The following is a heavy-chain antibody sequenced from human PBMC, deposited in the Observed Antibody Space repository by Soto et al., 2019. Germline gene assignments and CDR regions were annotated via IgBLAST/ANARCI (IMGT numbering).Heavy chain of an antibody. CDR2: ISVSGNSI. D-gene: IGHD2-2*01. CDR1: GCTFSTYE. J-gene: IGHJ4*02. Sequence: PGGSLRLSCAASGCTFSTYEFNWVRQAPGRGLEWISYISVSGNSIKYAESVKGRFTISRDNADNSLHLHMSNLRVDDTALYFCVRDTMRASAAASLDYWGQGTQVTVSS. V-gene: IGHV3-48*03. CDR3: VRDTMRASAAASLDY.